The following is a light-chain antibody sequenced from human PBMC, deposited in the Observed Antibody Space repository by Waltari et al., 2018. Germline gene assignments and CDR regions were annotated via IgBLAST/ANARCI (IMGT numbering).Light chain of an antibody. CDR3: QQYNNWPPCKDT. J-gene: IGKJ2*01. CDR2: GAS. CDR1: QSVSSN. V-gene: IGKV3-15*01. Sequence: EIVMTQSPATLSVSPGERATLSCRASQSVSSNLAWYQQKPGQAPRLLIDGASTRATGIAARFSGSGSGTVFTLTSSSMQSEDCAVYSCQQYNNWPPCKDTFGQGTKLEIK.